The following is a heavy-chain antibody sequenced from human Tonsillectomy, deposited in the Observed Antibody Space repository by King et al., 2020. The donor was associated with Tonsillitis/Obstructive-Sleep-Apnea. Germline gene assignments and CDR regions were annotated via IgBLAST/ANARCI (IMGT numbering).Heavy chain of an antibody. J-gene: IGHJ1*01. Sequence: QLQESGPGLVRPSETLSLTCTVSGGSISSVSYYWGWIRQPPGKGLEWIGTIYYNGSTYYNPSLKSRVTISVDTSKNQFSLKLSSVTAADTAVYYCAGHFWFFRGVAPAEYFQYWGQGTLVTVSS. CDR2: IYYNGST. CDR1: GGSISSVSYY. D-gene: IGHD3-3*01. CDR3: AGHFWFFRGVAPAEYFQY. V-gene: IGHV4-39*01.